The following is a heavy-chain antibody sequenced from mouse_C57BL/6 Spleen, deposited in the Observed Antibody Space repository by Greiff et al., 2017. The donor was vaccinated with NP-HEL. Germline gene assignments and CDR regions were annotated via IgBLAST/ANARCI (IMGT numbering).Heavy chain of an antibody. CDR1: GYTFTSYW. D-gene: IGHD6-1*01. CDR2: INPSNGRT. Sequence: VQLQQSGAELVKPGASVKLSCKASGYTFTSYWMHWVKQRPGQGLEWIGEINPSNGRTNYNEKFKSKATLTVDKSSSTAYMQISSPTSEDSAVYYGARVITRDYWSQGTTLTVSS. J-gene: IGHJ2*01. V-gene: IGHV1S81*02. CDR3: ARVITRDY.